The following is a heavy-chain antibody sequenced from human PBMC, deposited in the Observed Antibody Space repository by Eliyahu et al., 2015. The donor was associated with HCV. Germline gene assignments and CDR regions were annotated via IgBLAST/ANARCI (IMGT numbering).Heavy chain of an antibody. Sequence: QVTLKESGPVLVTPTETLTLTCTVSGFSLSNARMGVSWIRQPPGKALEWLAHIFSNDEKSYSTSLKSRLTISKDXSKSQVVLIMTNMDPVDTATYYCARIRVTGTTKYYYYYGMDVWGQGTTVTVSS. CDR1: GFSLSNARMG. CDR3: ARIRVTGTTKYYYYYGMDV. V-gene: IGHV2-26*01. D-gene: IGHD1-20*01. CDR2: IFSNDEK. J-gene: IGHJ6*02.